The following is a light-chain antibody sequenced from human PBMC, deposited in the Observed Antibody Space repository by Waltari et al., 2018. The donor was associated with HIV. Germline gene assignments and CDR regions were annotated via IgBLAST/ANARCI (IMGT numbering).Light chain of an antibody. J-gene: IGLJ3*02. V-gene: IGLV3-21*04. CDR3: QVWDSSSDHWV. CDR1: NLGSKS. Sequence: SYVLTQPPSVSVAPGKTARITCGGNNLGSKSVHWYQQKPGQAPVLGIYEDSDRPSGIPERFSGSNSGNTATLTISRVEAGDEADYYCQVWDSSSDHWVFGGGTKLTVL. CDR2: EDS.